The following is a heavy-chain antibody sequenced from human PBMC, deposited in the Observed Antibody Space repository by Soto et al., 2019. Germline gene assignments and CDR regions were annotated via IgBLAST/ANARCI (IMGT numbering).Heavy chain of an antibody. CDR3: ARGPSTMIVVVVSNYFDF. V-gene: IGHV1-46*01. D-gene: IGHD3-22*01. CDR2: INPSGGST. J-gene: IGHJ4*02. Sequence: GASVKVSCKASGYTFTSYYMHWVRQAPGQGLEWMGIINPSGGSTSYAQKFQGRVTMTRDTSTSTVYMELSSLRSEDTAVYYCARGPSTMIVVVVSNYFDFWGQGTPVTVSS. CDR1: GYTFTSYY.